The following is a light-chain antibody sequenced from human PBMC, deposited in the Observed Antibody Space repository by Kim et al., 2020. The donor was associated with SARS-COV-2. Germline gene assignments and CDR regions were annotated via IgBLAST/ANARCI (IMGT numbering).Light chain of an antibody. CDR2: NAS. Sequence: DIQMTQSPSTLSASVGDRVTITCRASQSISNSLAWFQQKPGKAPKFLIYNASTFQSGVPSRFSGGGSGTDFTLTISSLQPEDFAIYFCGHASSDTMTFGEGTPMEIK. CDR1: QSISNS. CDR3: GHASSDTMT. J-gene: IGKJ5*01. V-gene: IGKV1-16*01.